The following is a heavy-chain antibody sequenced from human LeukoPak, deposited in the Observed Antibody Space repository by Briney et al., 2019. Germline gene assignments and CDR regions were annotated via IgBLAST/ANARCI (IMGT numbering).Heavy chain of an antibody. J-gene: IGHJ3*02. Sequence: GASVKVSCKASGYTFTGYYMHWVRQAPGQGLEWMGWINPNSGGTNYAQKFQGGVTMTRDTSISTAYMELSRLRSDDTAVYYCARDLGGSSVDAFDIWGQGTMVTVSS. CDR2: INPNSGGT. CDR3: ARDLGGSSVDAFDI. CDR1: GYTFTGYY. D-gene: IGHD3-16*01. V-gene: IGHV1-2*02.